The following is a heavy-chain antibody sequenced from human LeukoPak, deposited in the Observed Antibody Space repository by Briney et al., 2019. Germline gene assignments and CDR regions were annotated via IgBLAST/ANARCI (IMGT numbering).Heavy chain of an antibody. D-gene: IGHD2-15*01. CDR3: ATLGYCSGGSCYWYGMDV. CDR2: ISGSGSTI. V-gene: IGHV3-48*03. J-gene: IGHJ6*04. Sequence: GGSLRLSCAASGFTFSSYEMNWVRQAPGKGLEWVSYISGSGSTIYYADSVKGRFTISRDNAKKSLYLQMNSLRAEDTAVYYCATLGYCSGGSCYWYGMDVWGKGPTVTVSS. CDR1: GFTFSSYE.